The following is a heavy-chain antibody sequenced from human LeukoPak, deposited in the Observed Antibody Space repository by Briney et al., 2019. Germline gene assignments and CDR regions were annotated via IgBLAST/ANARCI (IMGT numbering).Heavy chain of an antibody. Sequence: SETLSLTCAVYGGSFSGYYWSWIRQPPGKGLEWIGYIYYSGSTNYNPSLKSRVTISVDTSKNQFSLKLSSVTAADTAVYYCARGVPGYSSGWYSDYWGQGTLVTVSS. CDR3: ARGVPGYSSGWYSDY. J-gene: IGHJ4*02. D-gene: IGHD6-19*01. V-gene: IGHV4-59*01. CDR2: IYYSGST. CDR1: GGSFSGYY.